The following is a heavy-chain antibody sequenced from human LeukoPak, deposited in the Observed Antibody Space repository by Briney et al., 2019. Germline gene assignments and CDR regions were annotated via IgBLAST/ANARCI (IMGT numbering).Heavy chain of an antibody. V-gene: IGHV4-34*01. CDR2: INHSGDT. D-gene: IGHD3-10*01. CDR1: GGSLSDSY. J-gene: IGHJ4*02. CDR3: ARRTVVRGAPFDY. Sequence: SETLSLTCTVYGGSLSDSYWSWIRQPPGEGLEWIGEINHSGDTKYNPSLKSRVTISVDTSKNQFSLKLSSVTATDTAVYYCARRTVVRGAPFDYWGQGAPVTVSS.